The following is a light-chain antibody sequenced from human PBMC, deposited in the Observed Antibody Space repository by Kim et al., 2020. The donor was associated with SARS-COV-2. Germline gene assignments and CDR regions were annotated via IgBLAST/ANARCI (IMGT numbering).Light chain of an antibody. CDR1: RTDLGGNNY. CDR3: SSYAGSNNWV. CDR2: AVS. Sequence: AHSVTISCTGCRTDLGGNNYVYWYQQHPGKAPKLMIYAVSRRPTGVPDRFSGSESGNAASLTVSGLQAEDEADYYCSSYAGSNNWVFGGGTQLNV. J-gene: IGLJ3*02. V-gene: IGLV2-8*01.